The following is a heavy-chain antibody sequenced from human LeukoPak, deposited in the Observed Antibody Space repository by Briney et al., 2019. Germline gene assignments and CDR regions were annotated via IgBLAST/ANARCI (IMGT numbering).Heavy chain of an antibody. CDR1: GYTFTSYD. D-gene: IGHD6-6*01. CDR2: MNPNSGNT. CDR3: ARESGLREYSSSSFDY. Sequence: GASVKVSCRASGYTFTSYDINWVRQATGQGLECMGWMNPNSGNTGYAQKFQGRVTMTRNTSISTAYMELSSLRSEDTAVYYCARESGLREYSSSSFDYWGQGTLVTVSS. J-gene: IGHJ4*02. V-gene: IGHV1-8*01.